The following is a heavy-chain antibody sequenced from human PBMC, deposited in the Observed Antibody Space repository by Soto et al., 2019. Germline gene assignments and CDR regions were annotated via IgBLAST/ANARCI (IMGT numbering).Heavy chain of an antibody. CDR1: GFPFSNYA. Sequence: GGSLSLSCATSGFPFSNYAIAWVRQAPGKGLEWVSVISGDGGNTYYVGSVKGRFTISRDNSKNTLYLQMNSLRAEDTAVYYCATLSSADYHWGQGTLVTVSS. CDR2: ISGDGGNT. V-gene: IGHV3-23*01. CDR3: ATLSSADYH. J-gene: IGHJ5*02.